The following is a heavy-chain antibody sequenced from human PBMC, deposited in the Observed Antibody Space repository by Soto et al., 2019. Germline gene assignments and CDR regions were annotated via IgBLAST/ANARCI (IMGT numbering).Heavy chain of an antibody. V-gene: IGHV3-23*01. CDR1: GFTFSNYA. CDR3: ATYPGRAATN. Sequence: EVQLLESGGGLLQPGGSLRLSCAASGFTFSNYAMNWVRQAPGKGLEWVSTILSGGSPFYADSVKGRFTISRDNSDNTLFLQMNSLRAEDTAVYYCATYPGRAATNWGQGTLVTVSS. D-gene: IGHD6-25*01. CDR2: ILSGGSP. J-gene: IGHJ4*02.